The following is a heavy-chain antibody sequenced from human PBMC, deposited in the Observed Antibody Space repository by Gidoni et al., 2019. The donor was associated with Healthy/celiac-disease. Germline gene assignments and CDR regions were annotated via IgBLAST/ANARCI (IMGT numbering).Heavy chain of an antibody. Sequence: EVQLVESGGGLVQPGRSLRLSCAASGFTFDDYAMHWVRQAPGKGLEWVSGISWNSGSIGYADSVKGRFTISRDNAKNSLYLQMNSLRAEDTALYYCAKDGRGGMITFGGVIVSPDYFDYWGQGTLVTVSS. D-gene: IGHD3-16*02. CDR1: GFTFDDYA. CDR2: ISWNSGSI. V-gene: IGHV3-9*01. CDR3: AKDGRGGMITFGGVIVSPDYFDY. J-gene: IGHJ4*02.